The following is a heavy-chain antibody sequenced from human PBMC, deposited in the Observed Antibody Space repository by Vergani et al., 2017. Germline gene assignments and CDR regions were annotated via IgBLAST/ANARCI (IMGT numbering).Heavy chain of an antibody. J-gene: IGHJ4*02. Sequence: QVQLVQSGAEVKKPGSSVKVSCKASGGTFSSYAISWVRQAPGQGLEWMGGIIPIFGTANYAQKFQGRVTITADESTSTAYMELSSLRAEDTAVYYCAREIVGATEEYYFDYWGQGTLVTVSS. CDR1: GGTFSSYA. V-gene: IGHV1-69*01. CDR3: AREIVGATEEYYFDY. D-gene: IGHD1-26*01. CDR2: IIPIFGTA.